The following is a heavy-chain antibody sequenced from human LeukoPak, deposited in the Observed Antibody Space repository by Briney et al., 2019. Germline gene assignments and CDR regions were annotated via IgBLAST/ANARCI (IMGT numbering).Heavy chain of an antibody. CDR1: GGSISSYY. CDR2: IYTSGST. CDR3: ARASKYCTNGVCYTAIPDY. V-gene: IGHV4-4*07. D-gene: IGHD2-8*01. J-gene: IGHJ4*02. Sequence: PSETLSLTCTVSGGSISSYYWSWIRQPAGKGLEWIGRIYTSGSTNYNPSLKSRVTISVDTSKNQFSLKLSSVTAADTAVYYCARASKYCTNGVCYTAIPDYWGQGTLVTVSS.